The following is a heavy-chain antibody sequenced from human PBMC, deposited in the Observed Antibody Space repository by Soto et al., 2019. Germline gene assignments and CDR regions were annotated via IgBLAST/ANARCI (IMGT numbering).Heavy chain of an antibody. J-gene: IGHJ4*02. D-gene: IGHD3-10*01. CDR3: ARISYGAFDY. V-gene: IGHV3-74*01. CDR2: IDSDGSST. CDR1: GFTFSSHW. Sequence: EVQLVESGGGLVQPGGSLRLSCAASGFTFSSHWMHWVRQAPGKGLVWVSRIDSDGSSTSYADSVKGRFTISRDNAKNPLHLQMNSLRGEDTAVYYCARISYGAFDYWGQGTLVTVSS.